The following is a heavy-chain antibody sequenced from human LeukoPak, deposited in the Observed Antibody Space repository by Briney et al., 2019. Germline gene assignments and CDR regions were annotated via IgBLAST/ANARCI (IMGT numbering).Heavy chain of an antibody. D-gene: IGHD1-26*01. Sequence: GASVKVSCKASGYTFTGYYMHWVRQAPGQGLEWMGWINPNSGGTNYAQKFQGRVTMTRDTSISTAYMELSRLRSDDTAVYYGARDGGVGATKVRFDYWGQGTLVTVSS. CDR2: INPNSGGT. V-gene: IGHV1-2*02. CDR1: GYTFTGYY. J-gene: IGHJ4*02. CDR3: ARDGGVGATKVRFDY.